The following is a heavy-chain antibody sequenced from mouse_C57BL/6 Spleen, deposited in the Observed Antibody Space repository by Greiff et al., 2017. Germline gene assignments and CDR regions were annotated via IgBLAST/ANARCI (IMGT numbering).Heavy chain of an antibody. D-gene: IGHD2-1*01. Sequence: EVQLVESGPGLVKPSQSLSLTCSVTGYSITSGYYWNWIRQFPGNKLEWMGYISYDGSNNYNPSLKNRISITRDTSKNQFFLKLNSVTTEDTATYYCARGNPYAMDYWGQGTSVTVSS. V-gene: IGHV3-6*01. CDR2: ISYDGSN. CDR3: ARGNPYAMDY. J-gene: IGHJ4*01. CDR1: GYSITSGYY.